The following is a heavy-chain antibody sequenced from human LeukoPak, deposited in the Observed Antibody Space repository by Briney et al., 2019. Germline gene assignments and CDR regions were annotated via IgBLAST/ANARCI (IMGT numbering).Heavy chain of an antibody. Sequence: PSETLSLTCTASGVTISSYYWSWIRQPPGKGLEWVGYIYYSGSTNYYASLKSRVTISVDKSKKQFSLKLNSVTAADTAVYFCARGATVTNYYYGMDVWGQGTTVTVSS. CDR2: IYYSGST. CDR3: ARGATVTNYYYGMDV. CDR1: GVTISSYY. D-gene: IGHD4-17*01. J-gene: IGHJ6*02. V-gene: IGHV4-59*01.